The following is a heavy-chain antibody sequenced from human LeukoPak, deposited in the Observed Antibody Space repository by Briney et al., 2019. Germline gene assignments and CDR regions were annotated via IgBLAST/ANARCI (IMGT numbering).Heavy chain of an antibody. D-gene: IGHD5-18*01. CDR2: IKQDGSEK. CDR1: GCTFSSYW. J-gene: IGHJ4*02. CDR3: ARDGYSFGHDFDY. Sequence: PGGSLRLSCAASGCTFSSYWMSWVRQAPGKGLEWVANIKQDGSEKYYVDSVKGRFTISRDNAKNTLYLQMNSLRAEDTAVYYCARDGYSFGHDFDYWGQGTLVTVSS. V-gene: IGHV3-7*01.